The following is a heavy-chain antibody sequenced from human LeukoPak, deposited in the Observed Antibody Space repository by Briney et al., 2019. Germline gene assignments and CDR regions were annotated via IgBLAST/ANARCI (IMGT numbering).Heavy chain of an antibody. CDR2: IYYSGST. CDR1: GASISSYY. D-gene: IGHD3-10*01. Sequence: SETLSLTCTVSGASISSYYWTWIRQPPGKGLEWIGYIYYSGSTKYKPSLKSRVTISVDTTKNQFSLKMNSVNAADTAVYYCAKDQLVFGPGTNYNRWFDSWGQGTLVTVSS. V-gene: IGHV4-59*01. CDR3: AKDQLVFGPGTNYNRWFDS. J-gene: IGHJ5*01.